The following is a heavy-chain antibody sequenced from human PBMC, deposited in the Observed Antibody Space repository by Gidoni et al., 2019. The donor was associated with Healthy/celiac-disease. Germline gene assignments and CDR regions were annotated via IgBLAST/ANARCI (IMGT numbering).Heavy chain of an antibody. CDR1: GFTFSSYS. Sequence: EVQLVESGGGLVKPGGSLRLSCAASGFTFSSYSMNWVHQAPGKGLEWVSSISSSSSYIYYADSVKGRFTISRDNAKNSLYLQMNSLRAEDTAVYYCASNGATGYSSSWDRFDYWGQGTLVTVSS. V-gene: IGHV3-21*01. CDR2: ISSSSSYI. J-gene: IGHJ4*02. CDR3: ASNGATGYSSSWDRFDY. D-gene: IGHD6-13*01.